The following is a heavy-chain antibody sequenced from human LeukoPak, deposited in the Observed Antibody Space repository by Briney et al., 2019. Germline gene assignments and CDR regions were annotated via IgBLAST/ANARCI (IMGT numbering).Heavy chain of an antibody. D-gene: IGHD3-16*01. V-gene: IGHV3-30*07. CDR3: ARAGEGFDN. CDR2: IAYEGSEK. CDR1: GSIFSGHL. Sequence: GGSLRLSCAASGSIFSGHLLHWVRQAPGKGLEWVAVIAYEGSEKYHADSVKGRFTISRDNAKNTLYLQMNSLRAEDTAVYYCARAGEGFDNWGQGTLVTVSS. J-gene: IGHJ4*02.